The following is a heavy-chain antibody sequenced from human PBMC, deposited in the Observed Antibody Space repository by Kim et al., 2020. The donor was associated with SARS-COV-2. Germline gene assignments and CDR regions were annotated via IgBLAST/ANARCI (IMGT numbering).Heavy chain of an antibody. D-gene: IGHD1-7*01. CDR1: GGSISSGGYY. V-gene: IGHV4-31*03. Sequence: SETLSLTCTVSGGSISSGGYYWSWIRQHPGKGLEWIGYIYNSGSTYYNPSLKSRVTISVDTSKNQFSLKLSSVTAADTAVYYCAREGLTGTTVGHWGQGTLVTVSS. J-gene: IGHJ4*02. CDR2: IYNSGST. CDR3: AREGLTGTTVGH.